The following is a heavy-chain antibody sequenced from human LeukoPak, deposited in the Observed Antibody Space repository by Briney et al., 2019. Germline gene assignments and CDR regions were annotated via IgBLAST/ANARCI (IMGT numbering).Heavy chain of an antibody. CDR3: ARVGLTAAYCSSTSCYNLAFDI. V-gene: IGHV3-53*01. J-gene: IGHJ3*02. Sequence: GGSLRLSCAASGFTVSSNYISWVRKAPGKGLEWVSVIYSGGSTFYADSVKGRFTISRDNSKNTLYLQMNSLRAEDTAIYYCARVGLTAAYCSSTSCYNLAFDIWGQGTMVTVSS. D-gene: IGHD2-2*02. CDR2: IYSGGST. CDR1: GFTVSSNY.